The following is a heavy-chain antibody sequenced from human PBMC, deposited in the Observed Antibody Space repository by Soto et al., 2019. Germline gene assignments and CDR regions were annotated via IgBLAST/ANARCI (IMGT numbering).Heavy chain of an antibody. D-gene: IGHD6-19*01. J-gene: IGHJ5*02. V-gene: IGHV4-4*02. CDR3: ATGRGRYSSCWYWLDP. Sequence: SETLSLTCGVSGGTIRSPDRWTWVRQPPGKGLEWIGEIFQSGSTNYTPSLESRVTISVDKSKNQFSLTLTSVTAADTAVYFCATGRGRYSSCWYWLDPWGQVISIPASS. CDR2: IFQSGST. CDR1: GGTIRSPDR.